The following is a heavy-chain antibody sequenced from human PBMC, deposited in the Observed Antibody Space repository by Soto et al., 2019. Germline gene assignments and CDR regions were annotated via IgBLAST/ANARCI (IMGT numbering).Heavy chain of an antibody. V-gene: IGHV3-23*01. Sequence: GGSLRLSCAASGFTFSSYAMSWVRQAPGKGLEWVSAISGSGGSTYYADSVKGRFTISRDNSKNTLYLQMNSLRAEDTAVYYCAIRSYVLRFLEWSPNYYYMAVWGKGTTVTVSS. CDR3: AIRSYVLRFLEWSPNYYYMAV. J-gene: IGHJ6*03. D-gene: IGHD3-3*01. CDR2: ISGSGGST. CDR1: GFTFSSYA.